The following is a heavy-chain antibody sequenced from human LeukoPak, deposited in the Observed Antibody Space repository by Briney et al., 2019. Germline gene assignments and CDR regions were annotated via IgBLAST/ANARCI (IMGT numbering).Heavy chain of an antibody. CDR3: ARAPSSGWPYYYYYYGMDV. CDR2: TYYRSKWYN. V-gene: IGHV6-1*01. CDR1: GDSVSTNSAG. Sequence: SQTLSLTCAISGDSVSTNSAGWNWIRQSPSRGLEWQGRTYYRSKWYNDYAVSVKSRITINPDTSKNQFSLQLNSVTPEDTAVYYCARAPSSGWPYYYYYYGMDVWGQGTTVTVSS. D-gene: IGHD6-19*01. J-gene: IGHJ6*02.